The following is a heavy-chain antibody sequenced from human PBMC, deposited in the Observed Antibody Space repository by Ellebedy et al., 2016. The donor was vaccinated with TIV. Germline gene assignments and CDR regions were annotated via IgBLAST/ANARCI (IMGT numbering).Heavy chain of an antibody. CDR2: IYYSGST. J-gene: IGHJ5*02. Sequence: MPSETLSLTCTVSGGSISSSTYYWGWIRQAPGKGLDWIGSIYYSGSTYYNPSLQSRVTISVDTSKNQFSLKLSSVTAADTAVYYCARQRTTLGDWFDPWGQGTLVTVSA. CDR1: GGSISSSTYY. CDR3: ARQRTTLGDWFDP. V-gene: IGHV4-39*07. D-gene: IGHD2-2*01.